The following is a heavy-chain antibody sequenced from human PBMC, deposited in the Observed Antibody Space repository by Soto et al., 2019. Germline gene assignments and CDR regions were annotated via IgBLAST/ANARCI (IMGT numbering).Heavy chain of an antibody. CDR3: ANKGDWNPLWYFDY. Sequence: EVQLLESGGGLVQPGGSLRLSCAASGFTFSSYAMSWVRQAPGQGLEWVSAISGSGGSTYYADSVEGRFTISRDNSKNTLYLQMNCLRAEDTAVYYCANKGDWNPLWYFDYWGQGTLVTVSS. CDR2: ISGSGGST. V-gene: IGHV3-23*01. CDR1: GFTFSSYA. J-gene: IGHJ4*02. D-gene: IGHD1-1*01.